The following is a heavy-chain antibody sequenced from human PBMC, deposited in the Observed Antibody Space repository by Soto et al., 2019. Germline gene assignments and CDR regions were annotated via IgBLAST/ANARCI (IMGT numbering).Heavy chain of an antibody. Sequence: PSETLSLTCTVSGGSISSYYWSWIRQPPGKGLEWIGYIYYSGSTNYNPSPKSRVTISVDTSKNQFSLKLSSVTAADTAVYYCARGRYGMDVCGQGTTVTVSS. CDR2: IYYSGST. V-gene: IGHV4-59*01. J-gene: IGHJ6*02. CDR1: GGSISSYY. CDR3: ARGRYGMDV.